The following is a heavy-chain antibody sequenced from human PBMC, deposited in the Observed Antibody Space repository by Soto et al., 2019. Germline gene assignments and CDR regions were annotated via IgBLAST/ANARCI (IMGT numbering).Heavy chain of an antibody. Sequence: EVQLLESGGGLVQPGGSLRLSCAASGLTFSNYALTWVRQAPGKGLEWVSAISGSGVRTEYADSVKGRFTISRDNSXITLYLQMNSLRAEDTAVYYCAKDPNGDHIGAFDMWGQGTMVTISS. CDR1: GLTFSNYA. V-gene: IGHV3-23*01. J-gene: IGHJ3*02. CDR3: AKDPNGDHIGAFDM. CDR2: ISGSGVRT. D-gene: IGHD4-17*01.